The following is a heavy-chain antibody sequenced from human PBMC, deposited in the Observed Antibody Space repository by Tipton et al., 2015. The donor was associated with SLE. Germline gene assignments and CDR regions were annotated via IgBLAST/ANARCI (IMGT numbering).Heavy chain of an antibody. J-gene: IGHJ3*02. V-gene: IGHV4-4*07. CDR2: INTSGST. D-gene: IGHD4-17*01. Sequence: TLSLTCSVSGASVSSYYWSWIRQPAGRALEWIGRINTSGSTTYNPSLKGRVTLSLDTSKNHFSLNLSSVTAADTALYYCARGLRTFPRLDIWGLGTKVTVSS. CDR1: GASVSSYY. CDR3: ARGLRTFPRLDI.